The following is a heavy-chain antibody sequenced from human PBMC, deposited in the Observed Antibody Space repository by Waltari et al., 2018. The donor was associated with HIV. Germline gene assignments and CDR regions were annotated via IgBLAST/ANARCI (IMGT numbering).Heavy chain of an antibody. CDR1: GGTFSSYA. CDR2: IIPNFGTA. Sequence: QVQLVQSGAEVKKPGSSVKVSCKASGGTFSSYAISWVRQAPGQGLEWMGGIIPNFGTANDAQKFQGRVTITADESTSTAYMELSSLRSEDTAVYYCARKFTMVQGVIRDIYYYGMDVWGQGTTVTVSS. CDR3: ARKFTMVQGVIRDIYYYGMDV. V-gene: IGHV1-69*01. J-gene: IGHJ6*02. D-gene: IGHD3-10*01.